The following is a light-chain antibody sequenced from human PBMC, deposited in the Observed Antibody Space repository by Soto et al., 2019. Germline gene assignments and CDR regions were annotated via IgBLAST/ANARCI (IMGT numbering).Light chain of an antibody. Sequence: QSALTQPASVSGSPGQSITISCTGTSSDVGHYNYVSWYQQHPGNAPKLVIYDVSIRASGVSDRSSGSKSGNTASLTISGLQAEDEADYYCCSYTTTTSRVFGTGTKVTVL. J-gene: IGLJ1*01. CDR2: DVS. CDR3: CSYTTTTSRV. V-gene: IGLV2-14*03. CDR1: SSDVGHYNY.